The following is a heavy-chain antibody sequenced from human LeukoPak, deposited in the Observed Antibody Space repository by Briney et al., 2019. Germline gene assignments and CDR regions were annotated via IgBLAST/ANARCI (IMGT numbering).Heavy chain of an antibody. CDR2: IYYSGST. CDR1: GGSISSGGYY. J-gene: IGHJ5*02. D-gene: IGHD1-7*01. CDR3: ARDDTGTDPWFDP. V-gene: IGHV4-31*03. Sequence: PSETLSLTCTVSGGSISSGGYYWSWIRQHPGKGLEWIGYIYYSGSTYYNPSLKSRVTISVDTSKNQFSLKLSSVTAADTAVYYCARDDTGTDPWFDPWGQGTLVTVSS.